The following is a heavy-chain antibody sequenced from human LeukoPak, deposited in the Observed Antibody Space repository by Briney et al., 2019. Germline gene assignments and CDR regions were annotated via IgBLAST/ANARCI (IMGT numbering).Heavy chain of an antibody. D-gene: IGHD2-15*01. J-gene: IGHJ4*02. CDR2: ISSSSTTI. Sequence: PGGSLRLSCAASGFTFSSYSMKWVRQAPGKGLEWVSYISSSSTTIYFADSVKGRFTISRDNSKNTLYLQMSSLRVDDTAVYYCGRDGGNRWFDFWGQGTLVTVSS. CDR1: GFTFSSYS. V-gene: IGHV3-48*01. CDR3: GRDGGNRWFDF.